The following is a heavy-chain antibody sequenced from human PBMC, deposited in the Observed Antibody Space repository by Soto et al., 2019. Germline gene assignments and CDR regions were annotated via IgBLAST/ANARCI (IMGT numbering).Heavy chain of an antibody. CDR2: TSYDGNNR. CDR3: AKGGGSARDFDY. Sequence: GGSLRLSCTGSGFTFGNYGMHWVRQAPGKGLEWVASTSYDGNNRYYADSLKGRFTISRDNSKKMVYLQMTSLGPEDTAVYYCAKGGGSARDFDYWGQGALVTVSS. CDR1: GFTFGNYG. V-gene: IGHV3-30*18. J-gene: IGHJ4*02. D-gene: IGHD1-26*01.